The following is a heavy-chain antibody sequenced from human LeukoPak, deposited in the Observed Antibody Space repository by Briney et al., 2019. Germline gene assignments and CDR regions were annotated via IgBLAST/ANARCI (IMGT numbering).Heavy chain of an antibody. D-gene: IGHD3-10*01. CDR2: INHSGST. Sequence: SSETLSLTCAVYGGSFSGYYWSWIRQPPGKGLEWTGEINHSGSTNYNPSLKSRVTISVDTSKNQFSLKLSSVTAADTAVYYCARDGSGSYLPFDIWGQGTMVTVSS. CDR1: GGSFSGYY. V-gene: IGHV4-34*01. J-gene: IGHJ3*02. CDR3: ARDGSGSYLPFDI.